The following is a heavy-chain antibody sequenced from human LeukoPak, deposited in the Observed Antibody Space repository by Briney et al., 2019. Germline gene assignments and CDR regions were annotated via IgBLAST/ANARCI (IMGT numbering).Heavy chain of an antibody. V-gene: IGHV4-39*01. CDR1: GGSISSSSYY. Sequence: SETLSLTCTVSGGSISSSSYYWGWIRQPPGKGLEWIGSIYYSGSTYYNPSLKSRVTISVDTSKNQFSLKLSSVTAADTAVYYCASLNGWELPGTLDYWGQGTLVTVSS. J-gene: IGHJ4*02. CDR2: IYYSGST. CDR3: ASLNGWELPGTLDY. D-gene: IGHD1-26*01.